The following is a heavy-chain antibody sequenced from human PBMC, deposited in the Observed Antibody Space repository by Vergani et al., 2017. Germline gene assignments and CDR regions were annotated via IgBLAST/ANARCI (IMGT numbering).Heavy chain of an antibody. CDR1: GGSFSGYY. CDR2: INHSGST. CDR3: ARAGDFWSGYPFYYYYGMDV. Sequence: QVQLQQWGAGLLKPSETLSLTCAVSGGSFSGYYWSWIRQPPGKGLEWIGEINHSGSTNYNPSLQSRVTISVDTSKNQFSLKLSSVTAADTAVYYCARAGDFWSGYPFYYYYGMDVWGQGTTVTVSS. J-gene: IGHJ6*02. D-gene: IGHD3-3*01. V-gene: IGHV4-34*01.